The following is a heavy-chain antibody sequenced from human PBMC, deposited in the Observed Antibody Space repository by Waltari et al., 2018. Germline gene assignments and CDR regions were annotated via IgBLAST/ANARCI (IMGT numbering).Heavy chain of an antibody. CDR3: AKAFRGYSGSYFDI. CDR2: LSGSGATT. D-gene: IGHD5-12*01. Sequence: QLLESGGGLVQPGGSLRLSCAASGFSFGGFAMHWVRQAPGKGLGWVSGLSGSGATTYYADYVRGRFTVSRDNSRNTVDLQMNSLGAEYTAVYYCAKAFRGYSGSYFDIWGRGTLVAVS. CDR1: GFSFGGFA. V-gene: IGHV3-23*01. J-gene: IGHJ4*02.